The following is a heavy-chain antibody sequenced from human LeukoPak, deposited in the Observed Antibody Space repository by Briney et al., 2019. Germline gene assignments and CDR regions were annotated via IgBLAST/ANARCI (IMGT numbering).Heavy chain of an antibody. D-gene: IGHD3-10*01. CDR3: ARDALLWFGELY. Sequence: GGSLRLSCAVSGFTFRTYWMHWVRQVPGEGLVWVSRINEDGSITNYADSVKGRFTISRDNAKNSLYLQMNSLRAEDTAVYYCARDALLWFGELYWGQGTLVTVSS. CDR2: INEDGSIT. V-gene: IGHV3-74*01. CDR1: GFTFRTYW. J-gene: IGHJ4*02.